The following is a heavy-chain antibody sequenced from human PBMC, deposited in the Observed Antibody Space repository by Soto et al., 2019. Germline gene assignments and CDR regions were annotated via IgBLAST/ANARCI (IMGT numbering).Heavy chain of an antibody. CDR1: GGSISSGGYY. V-gene: IGHV4-31*03. Sequence: SETLSLTCTVSGGSISSGGYYWSWIRQHPGKGLEWIGYIYYSGSTYYNPSLKSRVTISVDTSKNQFSLKLSSVTAADTAVYYCARDRWYYGSGSYKDGWGKGTTVTVSS. D-gene: IGHD3-10*01. CDR3: ARDRWYYGSGSYKDG. CDR2: IYYSGST. J-gene: IGHJ6*04.